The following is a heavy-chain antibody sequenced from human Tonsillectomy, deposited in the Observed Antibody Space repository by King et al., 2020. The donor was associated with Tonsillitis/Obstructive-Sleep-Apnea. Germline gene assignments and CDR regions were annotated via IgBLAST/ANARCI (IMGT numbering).Heavy chain of an antibody. CDR3: TTGYGDY. CDR1: GFTFSDST. V-gene: IGHV3-73*01. D-gene: IGHD5-12*01. J-gene: IGHJ4*02. CDR2: IRSKANSYAT. Sequence: VQLVESGGGLVQPGGSLKLSCAASGFTFSDSTMHWVCQASGKGLEWVGRIRSKANSYATVYAASVKGRFTISRDDSKNTSYLQMNSLKTEDTAVYHCTTGYGDYWGQGTLVTVSS.